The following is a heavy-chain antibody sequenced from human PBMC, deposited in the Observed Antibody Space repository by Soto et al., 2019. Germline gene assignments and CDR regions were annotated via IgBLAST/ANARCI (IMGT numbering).Heavy chain of an antibody. J-gene: IGHJ4*02. CDR1: GYTFTSYA. CDR2: INAGNGNT. D-gene: IGHD2-21*02. CDR3: ARSIVVVTALDY. V-gene: IGHV1-3*01. Sequence: ASVKVSCKASGYTFTSYAMHWVRQAPGQRLEWMGWINAGNGNTKYSQKFQGRVTITRDTSASTAYMELSSVRSEFTAAYYCARSIVVVTALDYWGQGTPVTVSS.